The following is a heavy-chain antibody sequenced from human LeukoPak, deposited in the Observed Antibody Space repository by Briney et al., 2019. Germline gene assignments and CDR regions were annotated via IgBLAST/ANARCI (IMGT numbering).Heavy chain of an antibody. CDR2: IYSGGST. CDR1: GFTVSNNY. Sequence: GGSLRLSCAASGFTVSNNYMNWVRQAPGKGLEWVSVIYSGGSTSYADSVQGRFTISRDNSKNMLYLQMNSLRAEDTAKYYCARDGPGYYLEYWGQGILVTVSS. V-gene: IGHV3-53*01. CDR3: ARDGPGYYLEY. J-gene: IGHJ4*02.